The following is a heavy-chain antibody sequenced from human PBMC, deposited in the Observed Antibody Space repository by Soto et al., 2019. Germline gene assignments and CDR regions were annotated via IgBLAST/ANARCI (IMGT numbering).Heavy chain of an antibody. V-gene: IGHV4-34*01. D-gene: IGHD4-4*01. Sequence: QVQLQQWGAGLLKSSETLSLTCAVYGGSFTGYYWSWVRQSPGKGLEWIGEINYSGSSNYNQSLKRRVKISVDSPKSHCCLNLSSVAAADTAVYYCASYSIYPCPCEYWGQVALVTVSS. CDR2: INYSGSS. J-gene: IGHJ1*01. CDR1: GGSFTGYY. CDR3: ASYSIYPCPCEY.